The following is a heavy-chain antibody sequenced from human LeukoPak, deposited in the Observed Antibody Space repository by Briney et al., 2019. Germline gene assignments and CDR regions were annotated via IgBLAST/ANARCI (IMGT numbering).Heavy chain of an antibody. Sequence: SETLSLTCAVYGGSFRGYYWSWIRQPPGKGLEWIGEINHSGSTNYNPSLKSRVTISVDTSKNQFSLKLSSVTAADTAVYYCARARCSGGSCYLRNYYGMDVWGQGTTVTVSS. CDR3: ARARCSGGSCYLRNYYGMDV. J-gene: IGHJ6*02. CDR1: GGSFRGYY. CDR2: INHSGST. D-gene: IGHD2-15*01. V-gene: IGHV4-34*01.